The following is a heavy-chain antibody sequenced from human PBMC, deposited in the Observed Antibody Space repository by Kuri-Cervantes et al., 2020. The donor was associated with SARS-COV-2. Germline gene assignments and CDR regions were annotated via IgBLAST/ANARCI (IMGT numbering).Heavy chain of an antibody. CDR1: GGTFSSYA. Sequence: SVKVSCKASGGTFSSYAISWVRQAPGQGLEWMGGIIPIFGKANYAQKFQGRVTITADESTSTAYMELSSLRSEDTAVYYCARVEEYGDSYYYYYGMDVWGQGTTVTVSS. CDR2: IIPIFGKA. J-gene: IGHJ6*02. CDR3: ARVEEYGDSYYYYYGMDV. D-gene: IGHD4-17*01. V-gene: IGHV1-69*13.